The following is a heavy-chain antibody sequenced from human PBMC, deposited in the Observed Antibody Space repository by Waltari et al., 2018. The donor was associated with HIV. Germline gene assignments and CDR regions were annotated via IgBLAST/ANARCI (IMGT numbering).Heavy chain of an antibody. CDR3: GREGDYYDSSPFDY. CDR2: ISWDGSNK. CDR1: GFTFNPYA. D-gene: IGHD3-22*01. V-gene: IGHV3-30-3*01. J-gene: IGHJ4*02. Sequence: QVQLVESGGGVVQPGRSLRLSCAASGFTFNPYAMHWVRQAPGTGLEGVAVISWDGSNKHSADSVKGRCTISRDNSRNSLYLQMSSLRAEDTAVYYCGREGDYYDSSPFDYWGQGTLVTVSS.